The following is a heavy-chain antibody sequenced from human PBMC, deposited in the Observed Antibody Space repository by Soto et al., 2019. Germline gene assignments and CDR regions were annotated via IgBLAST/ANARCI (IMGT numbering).Heavy chain of an antibody. CDR2: ISWSGSTI. Sequence: EVQLVESGGGLVQPGRSLRLSCVISGVAFDDYAMHWVRQVPGKGMEWVAGISWSGSTIDYADSVKGRFTISRDNANNSLYLEMSGLRPDDTAVYYCTKEVRHQFSYSFDTWGQGTLVTVSS. V-gene: IGHV3-9*01. CDR3: TKEVRHQFSYSFDT. CDR1: GVAFDDYA. J-gene: IGHJ4*02.